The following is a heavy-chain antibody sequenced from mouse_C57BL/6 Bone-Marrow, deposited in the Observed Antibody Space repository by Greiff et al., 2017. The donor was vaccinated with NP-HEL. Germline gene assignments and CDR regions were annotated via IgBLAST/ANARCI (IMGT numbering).Heavy chain of an antibody. V-gene: IGHV1-69*01. J-gene: IGHJ2*01. CDR1: GYTFTSYW. CDR2: IDPSDSYT. D-gene: IGHD1-1*01. Sequence: QVQLQQPGAELVMPGASVKLSCKASGYTFTSYWMHWVKQRPGQGLEWIGEIDPSDSYTNYNQKFKGKSTLTVDKSSSTAYMQLSSLTSEDSAVYYCARSYYGSSYPYYFDDWGQGTTLTVSS. CDR3: ARSYYGSSYPYYFDD.